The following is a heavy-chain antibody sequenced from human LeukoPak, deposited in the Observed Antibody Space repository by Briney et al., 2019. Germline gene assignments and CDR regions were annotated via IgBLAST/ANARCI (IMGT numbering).Heavy chain of an antibody. CDR1: GFTFSSYG. Sequence: PGGSLRLSCAASGFTFSSYGTHWVRQAPGKGLEWVAVISYDGSNKYYADSVKGRFAISRDNSKNTLYLQMNSLRAEDTAVYYCARDPLLRGGGEYYFDYWGQGTLVTVSS. D-gene: IGHD3-16*01. J-gene: IGHJ4*02. CDR3: ARDPLLRGGGEYYFDY. V-gene: IGHV3-30*03. CDR2: ISYDGSNK.